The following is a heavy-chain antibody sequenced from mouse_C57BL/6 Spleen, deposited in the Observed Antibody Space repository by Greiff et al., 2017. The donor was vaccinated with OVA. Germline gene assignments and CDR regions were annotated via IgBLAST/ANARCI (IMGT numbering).Heavy chain of an antibody. Sequence: VQLQQSGPELVKPGASVKISCKASGYKFTDYYMNWVKQSHGKSLEWIGDINPNNGGTSYNQKLKGKATLTVDKSSSTAYMELRSLTSEDSAVYYGARGGRYDYDPYYFDYWGQGTTRTVSS. CDR2: INPNNGGT. J-gene: IGHJ2*01. CDR1: GYKFTDYY. CDR3: ARGGRYDYDPYYFDY. D-gene: IGHD2-4*01. V-gene: IGHV1-26*01.